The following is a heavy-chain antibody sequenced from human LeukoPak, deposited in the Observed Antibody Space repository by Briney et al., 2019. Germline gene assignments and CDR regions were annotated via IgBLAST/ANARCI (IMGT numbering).Heavy chain of an antibody. Sequence: GGSLTLSCAASGFTFSSYSMNWVRQAPGKGLEWVSSISSSSSYIYYAASVKGPFTISRDNAKNSLYLQMNSLRAEDTAVYYCARGAVAAAGLFDYWGQGTLVTVSS. CDR3: ARGAVAAAGLFDY. D-gene: IGHD6-13*01. CDR2: ISSSSSYI. J-gene: IGHJ4*02. CDR1: GFTFSSYS. V-gene: IGHV3-21*01.